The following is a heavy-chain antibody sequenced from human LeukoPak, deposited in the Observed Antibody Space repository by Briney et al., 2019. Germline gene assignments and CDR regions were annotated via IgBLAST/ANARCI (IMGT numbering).Heavy chain of an antibody. D-gene: IGHD3-9*01. J-gene: IGHJ2*01. CDR2: IYYTGST. Sequence: SETLSLTCTVSGVSISDYYWSWVRQPPGKGLEWIGYIYYTGSTDYNPSLKSRVTMSVGTSKNQFSLNLRSVTATDTAVYYCARRTYYDTLTGYNYWYFDLWGRGTLVTVSS. V-gene: IGHV4-59*01. CDR3: ARRTYYDTLTGYNYWYFDL. CDR1: GVSISDYY.